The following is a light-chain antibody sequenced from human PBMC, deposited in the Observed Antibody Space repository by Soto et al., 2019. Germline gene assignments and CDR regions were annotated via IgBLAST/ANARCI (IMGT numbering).Light chain of an antibody. CDR3: QQYYSFPIT. CDR1: HTISSW. V-gene: IGKV1-5*01. J-gene: IGKJ5*01. CDR2: DAS. Sequence: DIQMTQSPSTLSGSVGDRVTITCRASHTISSWLAWYQQKPGKAPNLLIYDASSLESGVPSRFSGSGSGTDFTLTISYLQSEDFATYYCQQYYSFPITFGQGTRLEIK.